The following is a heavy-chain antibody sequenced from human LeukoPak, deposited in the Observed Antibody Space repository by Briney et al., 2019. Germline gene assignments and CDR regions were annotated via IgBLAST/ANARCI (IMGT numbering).Heavy chain of an antibody. CDR3: ARGASSSWYLYYYYYMDV. D-gene: IGHD6-13*01. V-gene: IGHV4-59*01. CDR1: GGSISSYY. Sequence: SSETLSLTCTVSGGSISSYYWSWIRQPPGKGLEWIGYIYYSGSTNYNPSLKSRVTISVDTSKNQFSLKLSSVTAADTAVYYCARGASSSWYLYYYYYMDVWGKGTTVTVSS. CDR2: IYYSGST. J-gene: IGHJ6*03.